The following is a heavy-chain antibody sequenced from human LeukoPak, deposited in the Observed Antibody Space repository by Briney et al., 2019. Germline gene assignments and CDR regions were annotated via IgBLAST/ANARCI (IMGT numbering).Heavy chain of an antibody. Sequence: GGSLRLSCAASGFTVSSNYMSWVRQAPGKGLEWVSVIYSGDSTYYADSVKGRFTTSRDNSKNTLYLQMNSLRAEDTAVYYCARGAYYYDSSGYYYLDYWGQGTLVTVSS. V-gene: IGHV3-53*01. D-gene: IGHD3-22*01. CDR2: IYSGDST. CDR1: GFTVSSNY. J-gene: IGHJ4*02. CDR3: ARGAYYYDSSGYYYLDY.